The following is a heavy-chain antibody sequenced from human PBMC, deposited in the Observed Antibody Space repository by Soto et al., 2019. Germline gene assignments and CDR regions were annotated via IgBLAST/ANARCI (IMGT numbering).Heavy chain of an antibody. CDR3: ARGRAPTIGMDV. CDR2: IYYSGST. J-gene: IGHJ6*02. V-gene: IGHV4-30-4*01. D-gene: IGHD1-26*01. CDR1: GGSISSGDYY. Sequence: SETLSLTCTVSGGSISSGDYYWSWIRQPPGKGLEWIGYIYYSGSTYYNPSLKSRVTISVDTSKNQFSLKLSSVTAAYTAVYYCARGRAPTIGMDVWGQGTTVTVSS.